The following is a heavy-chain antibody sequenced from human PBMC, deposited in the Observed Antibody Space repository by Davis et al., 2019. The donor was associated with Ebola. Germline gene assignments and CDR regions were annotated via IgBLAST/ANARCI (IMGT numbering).Heavy chain of an antibody. V-gene: IGHV4-34*01. CDR3: ARVQGVQLSWGPYSYYYYMDG. Sequence: MPSETLSLTCAVYGGSFRPYLWSWIRQTPEKGLEWIGEINNRARNTGRTNYNPSLKSRATISMDTSKNQFSLRLTSVTAADTAIYYCARVQGVQLSWGPYSYYYYMDGWSEGTTVTVSS. CDR1: GGSFRPYL. CDR2: INNRARNTGRT. J-gene: IGHJ6*03. D-gene: IGHD6-13*01.